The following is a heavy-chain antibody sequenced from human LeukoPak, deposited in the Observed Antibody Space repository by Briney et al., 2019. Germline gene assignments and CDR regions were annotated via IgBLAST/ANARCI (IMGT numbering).Heavy chain of an antibody. CDR3: ARDGPPYDNLTPAGRFDP. J-gene: IGHJ5*02. D-gene: IGHD3-9*01. V-gene: IGHV4-59*01. Sequence: SETLSLTCTVSGGSISSYYWSWIRQPPGKGLEWIGYIYYSGSTNYNPSLKSRVTISVDTSKNQFSLKLSSVTAADTAVYYCARDGPPYDNLTPAGRFDPWGQGTLVT. CDR1: GGSISSYY. CDR2: IYYSGST.